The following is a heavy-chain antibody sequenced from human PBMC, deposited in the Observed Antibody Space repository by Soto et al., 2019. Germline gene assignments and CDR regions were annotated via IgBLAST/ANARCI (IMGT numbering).Heavy chain of an antibody. V-gene: IGHV1-46*03. Sequence: ASVKVSCKASGYTFTSYYMHWVRQAPGQGLEWMGIMNSSGGSTSYAQKFQGRVTMSRDTSTSTVSTELSSLRSEDTAVYYSARGLYCGCFCFSGTFVSFFDFWGQGTLGTVSS. D-gene: IGHD2-21*01. CDR3: ARGLYCGCFCFSGTFVSFFDF. CDR2: MNSSGGST. J-gene: IGHJ4*02. CDR1: GYTFTSYY.